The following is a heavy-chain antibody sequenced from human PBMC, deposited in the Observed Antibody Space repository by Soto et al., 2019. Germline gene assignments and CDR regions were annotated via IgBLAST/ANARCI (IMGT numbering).Heavy chain of an antibody. D-gene: IGHD2-15*01. J-gene: IGHJ5*02. CDR3: AIQYNSSYAPLDH. Sequence: GGSLRLSCAASGFAFNTYAVTWVRQAPGKGLEWVSITRGSGGATDYADSVKGRFAISRDNSKNTLYLQMNSLRAEDTAVYFCAIQYNSSYAPLDHWGQGTLVTVSS. V-gene: IGHV3-23*01. CDR1: GFAFNTYA. CDR2: TRGSGGAT.